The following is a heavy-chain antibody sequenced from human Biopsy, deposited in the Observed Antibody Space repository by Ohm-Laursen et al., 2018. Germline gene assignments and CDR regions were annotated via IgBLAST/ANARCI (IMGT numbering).Heavy chain of an antibody. CDR2: VYYSGST. Sequence: GTLSLTCSVSGGSISSRNHYWGWLRQPPGKGLEWIGHVYYSGSTSYNSSLESRVTVSVDTSKNQFHLRLTSMSASDTAVYYCARHSLDDFWSGAHYYFDYWGLGTLVTVSS. D-gene: IGHD3-3*01. V-gene: IGHV4-39*01. CDR3: ARHSLDDFWSGAHYYFDY. J-gene: IGHJ4*02. CDR1: GGSISSRNHY.